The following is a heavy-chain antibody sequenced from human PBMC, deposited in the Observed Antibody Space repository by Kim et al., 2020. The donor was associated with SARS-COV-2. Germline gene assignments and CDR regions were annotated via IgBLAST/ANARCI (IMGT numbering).Heavy chain of an antibody. J-gene: IGHJ4*02. V-gene: IGHV4-59*01. Sequence: STNCNPSLKSRVTISVDTSKNQFSLKLSSVTAADTAVYYCAIRNGYSYGKWGQGTLVTVSS. D-gene: IGHD5-18*01. CDR2: ST. CDR3: AIRNGYSYGK.